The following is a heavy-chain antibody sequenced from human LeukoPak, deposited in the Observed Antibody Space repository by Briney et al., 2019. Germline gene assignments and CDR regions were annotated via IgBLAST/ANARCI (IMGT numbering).Heavy chain of an antibody. J-gene: IGHJ6*03. D-gene: IGHD3-22*01. CDR3: ATHYYYDTSGYSLYSYYYMDV. V-gene: IGHV3-23*01. CDR1: GFTFSSYA. Sequence: GGSLRLSCAASGFTFSSYAMSWVRQAPGKGLEWVSAISGSGGSTYYADSVKGRFTISRDNSKNTLYLQMNSLRAEDTAVYYCATHYYYDTSGYSLYSYYYMDVWGKGTTVTISS. CDR2: ISGSGGST.